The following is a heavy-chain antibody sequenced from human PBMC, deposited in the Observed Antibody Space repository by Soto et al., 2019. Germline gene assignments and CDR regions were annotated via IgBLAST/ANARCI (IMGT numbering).Heavy chain of an antibody. V-gene: IGHV5-51*01. CDR1: GYSFRSYW. Sequence: PGESLKISCETSGYSFRSYWIGWVRQRPGRGLEWMGFIYPNDADTRYSPSVRGQVTISADTSLSTAYLTWSSLKTSDTGVYYCARPAHKMSRLYFWGPGTLVTVSS. CDR2: IYPNDADT. J-gene: IGHJ4*02. CDR3: ARPAHKMSRLYF. D-gene: IGHD3-9*01.